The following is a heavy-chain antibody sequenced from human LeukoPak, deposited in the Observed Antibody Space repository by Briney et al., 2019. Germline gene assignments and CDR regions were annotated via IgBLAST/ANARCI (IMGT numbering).Heavy chain of an antibody. Sequence: GASVKVSCKASGYTFTGYYMHWVRQAPGQGLEWMGWINPNSGDTNYAQNFQGRVTMTRDTSISTAYMELSRLRSDDTAVYYCARESHRSGTYGFDYWGQGALVTVSS. CDR1: GYTFTGYY. J-gene: IGHJ4*02. V-gene: IGHV1-2*02. CDR3: ARESHRSGTYGFDY. D-gene: IGHD1-26*01. CDR2: INPNSGDT.